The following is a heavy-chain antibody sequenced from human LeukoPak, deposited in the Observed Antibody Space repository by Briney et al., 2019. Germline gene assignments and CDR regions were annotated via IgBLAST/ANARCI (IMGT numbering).Heavy chain of an antibody. CDR3: ARERPTVTIDY. Sequence: SQTLSLTCTVSGGSISSGDYYWSWIRQPPGKGLEWIRYIYYSGSTYYNPSLKSRVTLSVDTSKNQFSLKLSSVTAADTAVYYCARERPTVTIDYWGQGTLVTVSS. CDR1: GGSISSGDYY. CDR2: IYYSGST. J-gene: IGHJ4*02. V-gene: IGHV4-30-4*01. D-gene: IGHD4-17*01.